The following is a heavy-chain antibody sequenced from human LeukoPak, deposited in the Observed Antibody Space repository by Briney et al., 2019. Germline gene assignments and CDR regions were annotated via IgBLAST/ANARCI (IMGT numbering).Heavy chain of an antibody. CDR1: GFTFSSYS. Sequence: GGSLRLSCAASGFTFSSYSMNWVRQAPGKGLEWVSSISSSSIYIYYADSVKGRFTISRDNAKNSLYLQMNSLRAEDTAVYYCARDGHVGPYRYYDYVWGSYRRNYFDYWGQGTLVTVSS. CDR3: ARDGHVGPYRYYDYVWGSYRRNYFDY. D-gene: IGHD3-16*02. CDR2: ISSSSIYI. V-gene: IGHV3-21*01. J-gene: IGHJ4*02.